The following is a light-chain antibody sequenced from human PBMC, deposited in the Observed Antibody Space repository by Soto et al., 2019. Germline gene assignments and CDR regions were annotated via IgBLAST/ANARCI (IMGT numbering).Light chain of an antibody. CDR2: TAS. CDR1: QPISDY. CDR3: QQYNSYSWT. J-gene: IGKJ1*01. V-gene: IGKV1-16*01. Sequence: DIQMTQSPSSLSASVGDRVTITCRTSQPISDYLNWYQQKPGKAPTLLIYTASNLQSGVPSRFSGSGSGTEFTLTISSLQPDDFATYYCQQYNSYSWTFGQGTKVDIK.